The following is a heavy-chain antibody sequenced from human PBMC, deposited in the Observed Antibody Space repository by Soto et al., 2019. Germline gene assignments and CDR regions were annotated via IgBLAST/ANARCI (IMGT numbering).Heavy chain of an antibody. Sequence: DVQLVESGGGLVQPGGSLRLSCAASRFTFSTYWMSWVRQAPGKGLEWVADIRQDGSRNYSVDSVKGRFTISRDNAENSLYLQMNSLRAEDTALYYCARDSKDYGDYGWYFDLWGRGTLVTVSS. J-gene: IGHJ2*01. CDR2: IRQDGSRN. CDR1: RFTFSTYW. D-gene: IGHD4-17*01. CDR3: ARDSKDYGDYGWYFDL. V-gene: IGHV3-7*01.